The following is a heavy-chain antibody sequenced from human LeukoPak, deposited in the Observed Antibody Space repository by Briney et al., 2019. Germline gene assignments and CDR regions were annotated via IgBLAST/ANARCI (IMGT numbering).Heavy chain of an antibody. Sequence: GGSLRLSCEASGFTFSHYWMHWVRQAPGKGLVWVSRTNTDGSSTSYVDSVKGRFTISRDNANTTMYLQMNSLRAEDTAMYYCVPTDSSGLDWGQGTLVTVSS. D-gene: IGHD3-22*01. CDR1: GFTFSHYW. V-gene: IGHV3-74*01. CDR2: TNTDGSST. J-gene: IGHJ4*02. CDR3: VPTDSSGLD.